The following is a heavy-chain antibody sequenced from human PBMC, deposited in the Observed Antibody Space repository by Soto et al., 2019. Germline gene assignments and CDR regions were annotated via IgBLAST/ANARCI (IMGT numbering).Heavy chain of an antibody. CDR3: ARAGPISIAAAVLDY. Sequence: SVKVSCKASGGTFSSYTISWVRQAPGQGLEWMGRIIPILGIVNYAQKFQGRVTITADKSTSTAYMELSSLRSEDTAVYYCARAGPISIAAAVLDYWGQGTLVTVSS. J-gene: IGHJ4*02. CDR1: GGTFSSYT. V-gene: IGHV1-69*02. D-gene: IGHD6-13*01. CDR2: IIPILGIV.